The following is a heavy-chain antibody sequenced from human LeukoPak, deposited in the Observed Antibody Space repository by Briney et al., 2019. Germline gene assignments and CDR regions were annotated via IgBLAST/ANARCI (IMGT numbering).Heavy chain of an antibody. J-gene: IGHJ4*02. CDR3: ARDAYGSGKGYFDY. CDR1: GYAFSSYG. Sequence: ASVKVSCKASGYAFSSYGFSWVRQAPGQGLEWMGWISSYDGNTKSVEKLQGRVTMTTDTSTSTAYMELRSLRSDDTAVYYCARDAYGSGKGYFDYWGQGTLVTVSS. V-gene: IGHV1-18*01. CDR2: ISSYDGNT. D-gene: IGHD3-10*01.